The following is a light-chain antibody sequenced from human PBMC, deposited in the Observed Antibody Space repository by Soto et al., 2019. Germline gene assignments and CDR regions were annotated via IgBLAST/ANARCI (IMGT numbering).Light chain of an antibody. CDR1: QSLLHSNGYNY. CDR2: LGS. Sequence: DIVMTQSPLSLPVTPGEPASISCRSSQSLLHSNGYNYLDWYLQKPGQSPQLLIYLGSNRASGGPDRVHGRGSGTDFSLKISRGEGEDGWVYYCMPALPPWAVGQGNKGEIK. V-gene: IGKV2-28*01. CDR3: MPALPPWA. J-gene: IGKJ1*01.